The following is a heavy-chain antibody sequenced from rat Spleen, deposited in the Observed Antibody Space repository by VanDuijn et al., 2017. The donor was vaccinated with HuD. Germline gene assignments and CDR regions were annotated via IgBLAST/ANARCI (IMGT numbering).Heavy chain of an antibody. Sequence: EVQLVESGGGLVQPGRSLKLSCAASGFTFSDYGVAWVRQAPTAGLEWVETISYGDSSGHSGTYYRDSVRGRFTISREDAKSNLSLQMDSLRSEDTATYYCARRHYGYTDYFDYWGQGVMVTVSS. CDR1: GFTFSDYG. V-gene: IGHV5-29*01. D-gene: IGHD1-11*01. J-gene: IGHJ2*01. CDR3: ARRHYGYTDYFDY. CDR2: ISYGDSSGHSGT.